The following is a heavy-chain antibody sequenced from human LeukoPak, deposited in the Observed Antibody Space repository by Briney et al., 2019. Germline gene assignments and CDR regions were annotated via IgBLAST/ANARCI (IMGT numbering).Heavy chain of an antibody. CDR2: INAGNSNR. CDR3: ARVSDDSGWNFDY. J-gene: IGHJ4*02. Sequence: ASVKVSCKASGGTFTSYAIHWVRQAPGQRLEWMGWINAGNSNRKYSQKFQDRVTITRETSATTAYMELNSLTSEDTAVYYCARVSDDSGWNFDYWGQGTLVTVSS. D-gene: IGHD6-19*01. V-gene: IGHV1-3*01. CDR1: GGTFTSYA.